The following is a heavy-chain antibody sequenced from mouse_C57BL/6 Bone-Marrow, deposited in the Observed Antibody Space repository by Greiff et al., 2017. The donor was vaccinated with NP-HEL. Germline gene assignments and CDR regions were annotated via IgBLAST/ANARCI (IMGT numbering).Heavy chain of an antibody. CDR2: ISYDGSN. V-gene: IGHV3-6*01. CDR3: ARVWLRLYFDY. D-gene: IGHD2-2*01. CDR1: GYSITSGYY. J-gene: IGHJ2*01. Sequence: DVQLQESGPGLVKPSPSLSLTCSVTGYSITSGYYWNWIRQFPGNKLEWMGYISYDGSNNYNPSLKNRISITRDTSKNQFFLKLNSVTTEDTATYYCARVWLRLYFDYWGQGATLTVSS.